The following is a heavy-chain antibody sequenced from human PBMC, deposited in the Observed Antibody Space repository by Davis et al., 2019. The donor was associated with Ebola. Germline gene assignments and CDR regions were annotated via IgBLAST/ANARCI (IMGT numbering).Heavy chain of an antibody. J-gene: IGHJ3*02. CDR3: AREMATTNDAFDI. D-gene: IGHD5-24*01. CDR2: ISYDGSRR. Sequence: GESLKISCAASGFTFSSFGMHWVRQAPGKGLEWVAVISYDGSRRYYADSVKGRFTISRDNAKNTLYLQKNSLRAEDTAVYFCAREMATTNDAFDIWGQGTMVSVSS. CDR1: GFTFSSFG. V-gene: IGHV3-30*12.